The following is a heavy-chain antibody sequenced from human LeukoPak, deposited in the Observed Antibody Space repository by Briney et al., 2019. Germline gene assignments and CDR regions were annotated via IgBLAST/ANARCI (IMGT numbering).Heavy chain of an antibody. Sequence: PSETLSLTCTVSGGSISSYYWSWIRQPPGKGLEWIGYIYYSGSTNYNPSLKSRVTVSVDTSKNQFSLRLSSVTAADTAVYYCAREMSLLVSGSYYYYMDVWGKGTTVTVSS. CDR2: IYYSGST. J-gene: IGHJ6*03. V-gene: IGHV4-59*12. CDR3: AREMSLLVSGSYYYYMDV. CDR1: GGSISSYY. D-gene: IGHD1-26*01.